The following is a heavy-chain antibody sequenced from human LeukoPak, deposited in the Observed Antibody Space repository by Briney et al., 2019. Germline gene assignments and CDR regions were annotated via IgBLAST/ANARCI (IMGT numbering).Heavy chain of an antibody. CDR3: ARENDRYGRIDY. D-gene: IGHD5-18*01. J-gene: IGHJ4*02. CDR2: IYYSGSA. Sequence: SETLSLTCTVSGGSISSYYWSWIRQPPGKGLEWIGYIYYSGSADYNPSLKSRVIISIDTSKNQFSLRLSSLTAADTAVYYCARENDRYGRIDYWGQGTQVTVSS. V-gene: IGHV4-59*01. CDR1: GGSISSYY.